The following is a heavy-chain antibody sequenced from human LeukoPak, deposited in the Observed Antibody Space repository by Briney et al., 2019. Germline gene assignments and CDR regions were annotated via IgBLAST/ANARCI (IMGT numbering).Heavy chain of an antibody. D-gene: IGHD3-22*01. CDR2: IKQDGSEK. V-gene: IGHV3-7*01. CDR1: GFTFSSYW. CDR3: AREEHYYDSSGSVDY. Sequence: GGSLRLSCAASGFTFSSYWMSWVRQAPGKGLEWVANIKQDGSEKYYVDSVKGRFTIYRDNAKNSLYLQMNSLRAEDTAVYYCAREEHYYDSSGSVDYWGQGTLVTVSS. J-gene: IGHJ4*02.